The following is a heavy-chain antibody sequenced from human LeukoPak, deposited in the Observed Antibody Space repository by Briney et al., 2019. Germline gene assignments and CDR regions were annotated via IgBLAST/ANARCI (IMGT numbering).Heavy chain of an antibody. CDR2: IYPGDSDT. CDR1: GYTFTNYW. CDR3: ARHDNGYLSPFDI. J-gene: IGHJ3*02. D-gene: IGHD5-12*01. Sequence: GESLKISCKGSGYTFTNYWIGWVRQMPGKGLECMGIIYPGDSDTRYSPSFQGQVTISADKSISTAYLQWSSLKASDTAMYYCARHDNGYLSPFDIWGQGTMVTVSS. V-gene: IGHV5-51*01.